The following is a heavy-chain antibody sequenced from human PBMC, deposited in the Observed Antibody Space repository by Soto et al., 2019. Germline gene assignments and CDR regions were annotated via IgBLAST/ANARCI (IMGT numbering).Heavy chain of an antibody. CDR3: AKYRKGSYCIGGTCYSFDY. CDR1: GFTLGTYV. V-gene: IGHV3-23*01. Sequence: EVQLLESGGGLVQPGGSLRLSCAASGFTLGTYVMTWVRQAPGKGLEWVSAISGSGGSTNYADPVKGRFTISRDNTKNTLYLQMNSLRVEDTAVYYCAKYRKGSYCIGGTCYSFDYWGQGTLVTVPS. CDR2: ISGSGGST. J-gene: IGHJ4*02. D-gene: IGHD2-15*01.